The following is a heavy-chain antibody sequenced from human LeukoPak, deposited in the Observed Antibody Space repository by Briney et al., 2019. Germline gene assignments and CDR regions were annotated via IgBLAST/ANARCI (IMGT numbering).Heavy chain of an antibody. V-gene: IGHV3-74*01. CDR2: INSDGSIT. Sequence: GGSLRLSCAASGFTFSSYWMHWVRQAPGKGLVWVSRINSDGSITTYADSGRGRFTISRDNSKNSLYLQMNSLKTEDTALYFCAKDKYYGTGTYRELDYWGQGTLVTVSS. CDR1: GFTFSSYW. CDR3: AKDKYYGTGTYRELDY. D-gene: IGHD3-10*01. J-gene: IGHJ4*02.